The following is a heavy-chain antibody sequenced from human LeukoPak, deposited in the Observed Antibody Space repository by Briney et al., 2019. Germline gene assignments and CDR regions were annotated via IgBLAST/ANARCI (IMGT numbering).Heavy chain of an antibody. J-gene: IGHJ4*02. CDR1: GFTFSSYE. D-gene: IGHD5-24*01. Sequence: PGGSLRLSCVASGFTFSSYEMNWVRQAPGKGLEWVSYMWSGGSNIYCADCVKRRFTISRDNPKNSLYPQMNSLRAEDACVYYCARGRVVPRLTDYWGQGTLVTVSS. V-gene: IGHV3-48*03. CDR2: MWSGGSNI. CDR3: ARGRVVPRLTDY.